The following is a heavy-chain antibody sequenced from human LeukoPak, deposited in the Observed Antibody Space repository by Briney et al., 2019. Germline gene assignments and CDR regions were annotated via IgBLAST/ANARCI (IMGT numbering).Heavy chain of an antibody. D-gene: IGHD6-13*01. CDR3: ARAGSSRFSVPYYFNY. J-gene: IGHJ4*02. CDR2: IIPSLGTP. Sequence: GASVKVSCKASGDTFSNYAISWVRQAPGQELEWVGRIIPSLGTPNYAQRFQGRVTITADRSTTTAYMELSSLRFEDTAVYYCARAGSSRFSVPYYFNYWGQGTPVTVSS. CDR1: GDTFSNYA. V-gene: IGHV1-69*04.